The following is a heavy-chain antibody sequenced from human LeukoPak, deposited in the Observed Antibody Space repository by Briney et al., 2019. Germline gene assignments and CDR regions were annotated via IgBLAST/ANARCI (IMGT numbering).Heavy chain of an antibody. V-gene: IGHV3-30*04. CDR2: ISFDGAYR. CDR3: AELGITMIGGV. Sequence: GGSLRLSCAASGFPSSAIHWVRQSPGKGLEWLAIISFDGAYRYYADSVKGRFTISRDNAKNSLYLQMNSLRAEDTAVYYCAELGITMIGGVWGKGTTVTISS. J-gene: IGHJ6*04. CDR1: GFPSSA. D-gene: IGHD3-10*02.